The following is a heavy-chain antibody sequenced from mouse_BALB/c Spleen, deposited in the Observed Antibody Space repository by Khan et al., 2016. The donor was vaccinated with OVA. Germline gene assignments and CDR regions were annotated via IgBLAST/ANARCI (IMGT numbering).Heavy chain of an antibody. V-gene: IGHV3-2*02. CDR3: ARIYGGDCDY. D-gene: IGHD1-1*01. CDR1: GYSIPSDYA. Sequence: EVKLEVSGPGLVKPSQSLSLTCTVTGYSIPSDYAWNWIRQFPGNKLEWLGYISYSGNTKYNPSLKSRISITRDTSKNQFFLQLNSVTIEDTATYYCARIYGGDCDYWGQGTTLTVSS. J-gene: IGHJ2*01. CDR2: ISYSGNT.